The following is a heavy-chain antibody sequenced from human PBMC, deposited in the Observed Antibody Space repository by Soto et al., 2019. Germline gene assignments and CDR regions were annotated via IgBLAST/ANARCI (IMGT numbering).Heavy chain of an antibody. CDR2: ISAYNGNT. V-gene: IGHV1-18*01. D-gene: IGHD3-3*01. CDR3: ARVPDFWSGYNYYYGMDV. CDR1: GYTFTSYG. J-gene: IGHJ6*02. Sequence: ASVKVSCKASGYTFTSYGISWVRQAPGQGLEWMGWISAYNGNTNYAQKLQGRATMTTDTSTSTAYMELRSLRSDDTAVYYCARVPDFWSGYNYYYGMDVWGQGTTVTVSS.